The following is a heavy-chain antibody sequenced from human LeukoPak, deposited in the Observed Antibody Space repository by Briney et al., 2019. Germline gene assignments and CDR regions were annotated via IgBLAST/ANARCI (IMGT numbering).Heavy chain of an antibody. CDR2: IYYSGST. V-gene: IGHV4-39*07. Sequence: SETLSLTCTVSGGSISSSSYYWGWIRQPPGKGLEWIGSIYYSGSTYYNPSLKSRVTISVDTSKNQLSLKLSSVTAADTAVYYCAREYYDILTGYYEYYYYYYMDVWGKGTTVTVSS. J-gene: IGHJ6*03. CDR1: GGSISSSSYY. D-gene: IGHD3-9*01. CDR3: AREYYDILTGYYEYYYYYYMDV.